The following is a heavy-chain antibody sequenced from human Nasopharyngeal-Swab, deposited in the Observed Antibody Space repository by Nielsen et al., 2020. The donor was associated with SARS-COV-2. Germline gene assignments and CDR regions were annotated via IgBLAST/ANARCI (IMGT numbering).Heavy chain of an antibody. J-gene: IGHJ6*02. CDR1: GFSFSNAW. CDR3: THYGDYLHYYYGLDV. D-gene: IGHD4-17*01. V-gene: IGHV3-15*01. Sequence: GESLKISCAASGFSFSNAWMSWVRQAPGKGLEWVGRVRSKTDGGTADYAAFVKGRFTISRDGSKNTLYLQMNSLKIEDTAMYYCTHYGDYLHYYYGLDVWGQGTTVTVSS. CDR2: VRSKTDGGTA.